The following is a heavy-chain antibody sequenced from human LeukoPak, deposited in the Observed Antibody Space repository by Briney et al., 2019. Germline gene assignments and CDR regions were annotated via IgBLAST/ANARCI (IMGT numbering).Heavy chain of an antibody. V-gene: IGHV3-48*01. J-gene: IGHJ4*02. CDR1: GFPFGSYS. CDR3: VRAFAPQHCYGSSCPFGY. D-gene: IGHD2-15*01. CDR2: IISGSNTI. Sequence: AGSLRLSCAASGFPFGSYSMHWVRQDPGKGLQWVAYIISGSNTIYYSHSVEGRFTVSRDNAMNELYLQMNSLRADDTAVYYCVRAFAPQHCYGSSCPFGYWSQGSLVTVSS.